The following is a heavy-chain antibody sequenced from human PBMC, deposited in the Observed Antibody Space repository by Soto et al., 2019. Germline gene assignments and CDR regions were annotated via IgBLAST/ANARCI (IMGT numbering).Heavy chain of an antibody. CDR1: GYTFSNYG. CDR2: ISGYNGNT. Sequence: ASVKVSCKTSGYTFSNYGINWVRQAPGQGLEWMGWISGYNGNTNYAQTVQDRVTMTTDTSTGTVYMELRSLKSDDTAIYYCSRFIMVGGWFDPNYYHGMDAWGQGTTVTVSS. J-gene: IGHJ6*02. V-gene: IGHV1-18*01. CDR3: SRFIMVGGWFDPNYYHGMDA. D-gene: IGHD6-19*01.